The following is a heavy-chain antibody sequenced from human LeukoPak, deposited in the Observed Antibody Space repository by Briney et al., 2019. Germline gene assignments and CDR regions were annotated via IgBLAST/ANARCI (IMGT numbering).Heavy chain of an antibody. Sequence: GGSLRLSCAASGFTFSSYGMHWVRQAPGKGLEWVAFIRYDGSNKYYADPVKGRFTISRDNSKNTLYLQMNSLRAEDTAVYYCAKEYCTNGVCYTGTHDYWGQGTLVTVSS. CDR1: GFTFSSYG. V-gene: IGHV3-30*02. J-gene: IGHJ4*02. CDR2: IRYDGSNK. CDR3: AKEYCTNGVCYTGTHDY. D-gene: IGHD2-8*01.